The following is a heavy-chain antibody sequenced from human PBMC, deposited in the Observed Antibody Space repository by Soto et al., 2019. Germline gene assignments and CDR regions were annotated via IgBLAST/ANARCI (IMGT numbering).Heavy chain of an antibody. D-gene: IGHD5-12*01. CDR1: GYTFTSYG. V-gene: IGHV1-18*04. Sequence: ASVKVSCKASGYTFTSYGISWVRQAPGQGLEWMGWISAYNGNTNYAQKLQGRVTMTTDTSTSTAYMELRSLRSDDTAVYYCARDLDSGYDYPYYYYGMDVWGQGTTVTVS. CDR3: ARDLDSGYDYPYYYYGMDV. J-gene: IGHJ6*02. CDR2: ISAYNGNT.